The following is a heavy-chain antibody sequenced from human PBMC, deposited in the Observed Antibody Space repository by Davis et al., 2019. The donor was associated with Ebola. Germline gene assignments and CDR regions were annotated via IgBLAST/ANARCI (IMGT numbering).Heavy chain of an antibody. D-gene: IGHD6-13*01. CDR2: IIPILGIA. Sequence: SVKVSCKASGYTFTSYGISWVRQAPGQGLEWMGRIIPILGIANYAQKFQGRVTITADKSTSTAYMELSSLRSEDTAVYYCARSPFAPHSSPNWFDPWGQGTLVTVSS. J-gene: IGHJ5*02. CDR3: ARSPFAPHSSPNWFDP. CDR1: GYTFTSYG. V-gene: IGHV1-69*04.